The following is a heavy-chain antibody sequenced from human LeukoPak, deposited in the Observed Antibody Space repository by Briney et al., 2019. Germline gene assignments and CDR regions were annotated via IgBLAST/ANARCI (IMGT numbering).Heavy chain of an antibody. J-gene: IGHJ5*02. V-gene: IGHV3-64*01. D-gene: IGHD3-22*01. CDR2: ISSNGGST. CDR3: ARLLGSRYST. CDR1: GFTFSSYA. Sequence: GGSLRLSCAASGFTFSSYAMHWVRQAPGKGLEYVSAISSNGGSTYYANSVKGRFTISRDNSKNTLYLQMGSLRAEDMAVYYCARLLGSRYSTWGQGTLVTVSS.